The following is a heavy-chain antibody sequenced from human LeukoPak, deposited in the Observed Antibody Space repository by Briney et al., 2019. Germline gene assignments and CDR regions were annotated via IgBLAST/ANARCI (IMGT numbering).Heavy chain of an antibody. V-gene: IGHV3-11*01. D-gene: IGHD4-17*01. CDR1: GFTFSDYY. CDR3: ARELGDYHAFDI. CDR2: ISSSGSTV. Sequence: GSLRLSCAASGFTFSDYYMSWIRQAPGKGLEWVSYISSSGSTVYYADSVKGRFTISRDNAKNSLYLQMNSLRAEDTAVYYCARELGDYHAFDIWGQGTMVTVSS. J-gene: IGHJ3*02.